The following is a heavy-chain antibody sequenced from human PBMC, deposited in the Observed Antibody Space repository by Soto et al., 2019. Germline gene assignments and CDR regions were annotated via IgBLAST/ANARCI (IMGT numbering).Heavy chain of an antibody. V-gene: IGHV1-18*01. D-gene: IGHD3-3*01. CDR3: ARGYDFWSGYFKVGNYHYDMDV. Sequence: QVQLVQSGAEVKKPGASVKVSCKASGYTFNNYGINWVRQAPGQGLEWMGWISAHSGDTNYAQKVQGRVTMTTDTTTSTAYMELRSLRSDDTAVYYCARGYDFWSGYFKVGNYHYDMDVWGQGTTVTVS. CDR2: ISAHSGDT. CDR1: GYTFNNYG. J-gene: IGHJ6*02.